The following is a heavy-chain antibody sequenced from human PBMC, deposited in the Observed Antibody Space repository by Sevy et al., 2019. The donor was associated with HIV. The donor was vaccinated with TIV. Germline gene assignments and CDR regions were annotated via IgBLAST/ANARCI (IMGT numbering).Heavy chain of an antibody. Sequence: GGSLRLSCAASGFTFSSYGMHWVRQAPGKGLEWVAVISYDGSNKYYADSVKGRFTISRDNSKNTLYLQMNSLRAEDTAVYYCAKDFGAYSYGSHGGWFDPWGQGTLVTVSS. D-gene: IGHD5-18*01. CDR1: GFTFSSYG. CDR3: AKDFGAYSYGSHGGWFDP. V-gene: IGHV3-30*18. CDR2: ISYDGSNK. J-gene: IGHJ5*02.